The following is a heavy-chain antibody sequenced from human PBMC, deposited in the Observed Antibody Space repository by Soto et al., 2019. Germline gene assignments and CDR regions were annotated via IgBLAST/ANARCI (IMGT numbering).Heavy chain of an antibody. D-gene: IGHD3-16*02. CDR1: GFTFSSYA. CDR2: ISGSGGST. V-gene: IGHV3-23*01. Sequence: GGSLRLSCAASGFTFSSYAMSWVRQAPGKGLEWVSAISGSGGSTYYADSVKGRFTISRDNSKNTLYLQMNSLRAEDTAVYFCAKGVFDPGAFDIWGQGTMVTVSS. J-gene: IGHJ3*02. CDR3: AKGVFDPGAFDI.